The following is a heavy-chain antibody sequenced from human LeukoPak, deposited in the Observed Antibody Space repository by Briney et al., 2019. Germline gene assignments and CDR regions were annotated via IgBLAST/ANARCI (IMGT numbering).Heavy chain of an antibody. J-gene: IGHJ3*02. Sequence: PSETLSLTCTVSGGSNSSYYWSWIRQPPGKGLEWIGYIYYSGSTNYNPSLKSRVTISVDTSKNQFSLKLSSVTAADTAVYYCARVSTGDAFDIWGQGTMVTVSS. D-gene: IGHD4-17*01. CDR2: IYYSGST. CDR3: ARVSTGDAFDI. CDR1: GGSNSSYY. V-gene: IGHV4-59*01.